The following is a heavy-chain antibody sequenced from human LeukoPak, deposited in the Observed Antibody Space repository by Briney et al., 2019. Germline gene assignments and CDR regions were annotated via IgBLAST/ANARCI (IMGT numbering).Heavy chain of an antibody. CDR1: GGTFSSYA. CDR3: ARSMVRGVIRPDY. V-gene: IGHV1-69*13. J-gene: IGHJ4*02. D-gene: IGHD3-10*01. Sequence: SVKVSCKASGGTFSSYAISWVRQAPGQGLEWMGGIIPIFGTANYAQKFQGRVTITADESTSTAYMELSSLRSEDTAVYYCARSMVRGVIRPDYWGQGTLVTVSS. CDR2: IIPIFGTA.